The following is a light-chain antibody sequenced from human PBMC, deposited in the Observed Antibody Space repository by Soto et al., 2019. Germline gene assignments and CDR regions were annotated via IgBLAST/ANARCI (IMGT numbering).Light chain of an antibody. V-gene: IGKV3-11*01. CDR1: QSVSTY. CDR2: DAT. J-gene: IGKJ5*01. CDR3: QQRTKT. Sequence: EIVLTQSPVTLSLSPGERATLSGRAIQSVSTYLAWYQQKAGQAPRLLIYDATNRATGIPARFSGSGYGTDFTLTISSLESEDFAVYYSQQRTKTFGQGTRLEIK.